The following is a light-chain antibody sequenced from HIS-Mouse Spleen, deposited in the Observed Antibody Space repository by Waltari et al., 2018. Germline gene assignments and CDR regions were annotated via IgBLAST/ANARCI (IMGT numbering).Light chain of an antibody. CDR3: YSTDSSGNHRV. V-gene: IGLV3-10*01. CDR1: ALPKNKY. Sequence: SYELTQPPSVSVSPGQTARITCSGDALPKNKYAYWYQQKSGQAPVMVIYEDSKRPSGIPERFSGSSSGTMATLTISGAQVEDEADYYCYSTDSSGNHRVFGGGTKLTVL. J-gene: IGLJ2*01. CDR2: EDS.